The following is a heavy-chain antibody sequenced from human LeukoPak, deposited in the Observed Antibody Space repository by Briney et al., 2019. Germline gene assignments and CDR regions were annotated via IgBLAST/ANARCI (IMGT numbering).Heavy chain of an antibody. CDR1: GFTFDAYA. CDR2: ISWNGGSI. V-gene: IGHV3-9*01. J-gene: IGHJ4*02. CDR3: AKGPGIAVATVDY. D-gene: IGHD6-19*01. Sequence: GGSLRLSCAASGFTFDAYAMHWVRQAPGKGLEWVSGISWNGGSIGYADSVKGRFTISRDNAKNSLYLQMNSLRPEDTALYYCAKGPGIAVATVDYWGLGIWVTVSS.